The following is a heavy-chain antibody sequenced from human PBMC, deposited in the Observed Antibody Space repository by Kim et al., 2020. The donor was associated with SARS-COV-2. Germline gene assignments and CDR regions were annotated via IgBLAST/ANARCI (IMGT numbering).Heavy chain of an antibody. CDR3: AKDQGYNSGPEEY. J-gene: IGHJ4*02. CDR1: GFTFRSHA. Sequence: GGSLRLSCAASGFTFRSHAMRWFRQAPGKGLEWVSVITAEGDFTIDADAVKGRFTISRDNSKNTHYLQMTSLRLEDTAVYYCAKDQGYNSGPEEYWGLGTLVTVSS. V-gene: IGHV3-23*01. D-gene: IGHD2-15*01. CDR2: ITAEGDFT.